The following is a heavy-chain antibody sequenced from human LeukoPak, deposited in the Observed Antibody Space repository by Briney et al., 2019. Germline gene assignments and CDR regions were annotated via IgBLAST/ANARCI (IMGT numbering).Heavy chain of an antibody. V-gene: IGHV1-2*02. J-gene: IGHJ4*02. CDR2: INPNSGGT. CDR1: GYTFTCYY. D-gene: IGHD4-17*01. CDR3: ARKGEIYGDYDY. Sequence: ASVKVSCKASGYTFTCYYMDWVRQAHGQGLEWIGWINPNSGGTHYAQKFQGRVTVTRDTSISTTYMDLSRLKSDDTAIYYCARKGEIYGDYDYWGQGTLVTVPS.